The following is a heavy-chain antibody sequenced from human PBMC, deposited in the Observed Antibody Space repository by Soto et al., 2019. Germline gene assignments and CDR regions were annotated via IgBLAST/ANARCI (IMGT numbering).Heavy chain of an antibody. V-gene: IGHV4-59*01. CDR1: GDSISTYY. D-gene: IGHD3-22*01. CDR2: LYYGRSA. J-gene: IGHJ4*02. Sequence: QVQLQESGPGLVKPSETLSLTCAVSGDSISTYYCMWIRQPPGKGLESIGYLYYGRSANYNPSLQSRVTLSVDTSTNQCSLTLSSMTAADTAVSYCALRSMAVVPEYWGQGTLVTVSS. CDR3: ALRSMAVVPEY.